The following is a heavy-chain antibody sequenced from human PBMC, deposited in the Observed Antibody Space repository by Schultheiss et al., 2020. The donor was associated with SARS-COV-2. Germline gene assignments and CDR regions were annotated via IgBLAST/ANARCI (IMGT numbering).Heavy chain of an antibody. J-gene: IGHJ6*02. CDR3: ARDLMSSSWYETYYGMDV. CDR2: ISYDGSNK. D-gene: IGHD6-13*01. V-gene: IGHV3-30*03. Sequence: GGSLRLSCAASGFTFSSYVMRWVRQAPGKGLEWVAVISYDGSNKYYADSVKGRFIMSRDDGRNSLYLQMNSLRAEDTAVYYCARDLMSSSWYETYYGMDVWGQGTTVTVSS. CDR1: GFTFSSYV.